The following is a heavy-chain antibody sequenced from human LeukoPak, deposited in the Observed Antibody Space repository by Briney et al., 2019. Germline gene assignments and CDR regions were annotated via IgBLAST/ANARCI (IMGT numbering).Heavy chain of an antibody. CDR2: IYSGGST. V-gene: IGHV3-53*05. CDR1: GFTVSRNY. Sequence: PGGSLRLSCAASGFTVSRNYMSWVRQAPGKGLEWVSVIYSGGSTYYADSVKGRFTISRDTSRNTLNLQMTSLRAEDTAVYYCVKEYHSRGFGAYFDYWGQGTLVTVSS. J-gene: IGHJ4*02. CDR3: VKEYHSRGFGAYFDY. D-gene: IGHD3-3*01.